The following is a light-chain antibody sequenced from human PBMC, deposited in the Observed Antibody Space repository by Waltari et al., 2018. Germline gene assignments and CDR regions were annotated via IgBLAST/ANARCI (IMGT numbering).Light chain of an antibody. CDR2: ENT. CDR3: GTWDSSLSGAV. Sequence: QSVLTQPPSVSAAPGQRVTISCSGGSPNIGNNYVTWSRQFPGTAPKLLIYENTERPSGIPGRFSGSKSGTSATLDITGLQAGDEADYYCGTWDSSLSGAVFGGGTHLTVL. V-gene: IGLV1-51*02. CDR1: SPNIGNNY. J-gene: IGLJ7*01.